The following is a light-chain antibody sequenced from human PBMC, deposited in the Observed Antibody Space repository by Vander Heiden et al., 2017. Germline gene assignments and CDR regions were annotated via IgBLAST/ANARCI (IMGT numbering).Light chain of an antibody. V-gene: IGLV10-54*01. Sequence: QAEQTQQRSLSKGWLRTATLTCTGNSNNVGYEGATWVRQHQGHPPKLVSYRNNNRPSGISERLSASRSGNTASLTISDLQPEDEADYYCAAWDSTLSAWVFGGGTKLTVL. CDR3: AAWDSTLSAWV. CDR1: SNNVGYEG. CDR2: RNN. J-gene: IGLJ3*02.